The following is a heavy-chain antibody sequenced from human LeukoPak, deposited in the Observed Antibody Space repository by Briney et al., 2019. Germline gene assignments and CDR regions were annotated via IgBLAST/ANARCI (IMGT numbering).Heavy chain of an antibody. V-gene: IGHV1-18*01. CDR1: GYTFTSYG. J-gene: IGHJ6*03. CDR2: ISAYNGNT. CDR3: ARFICTSCYRYNHYFYYMDV. Sequence: ASVKVSCKASGYTFTSYGISWVRQAPGQGLEWMGWISAYNGNTNYAQKLQGRVTMTTDTSTSTAYMELRSLRPDDTAVYYCARFICTSCYRYNHYFYYMDVWGKGTTVTVSS. D-gene: IGHD2-2*01.